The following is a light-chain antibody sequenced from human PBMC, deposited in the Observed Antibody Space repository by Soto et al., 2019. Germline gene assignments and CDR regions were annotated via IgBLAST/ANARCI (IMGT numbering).Light chain of an antibody. CDR1: QSVLYSSNNNNY. Sequence: DIVMTQSPDSLAVSLGERATINCKSSQSVLYSSNNNNYLAWYQQKPGQPPKLLIYWASTRESGVPDRVSGSGSGTDFTLTINSLQAEDVAVYYCQQYYSYVWTFGQGTKVEIK. J-gene: IGKJ1*01. V-gene: IGKV4-1*01. CDR3: QQYYSYVWT. CDR2: WAS.